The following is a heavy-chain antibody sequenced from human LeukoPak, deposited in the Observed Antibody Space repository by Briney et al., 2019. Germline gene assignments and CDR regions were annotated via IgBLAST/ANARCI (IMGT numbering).Heavy chain of an antibody. Sequence: GGSLRLSCAASGFTFSSYWMHWVRQAPGKGLVWVSRINSDGSSTSYADSVKGRFTIFRDNAKNTLYLQMNSLRAEDTAVYYCARYTVSRAFDIWGQGTMVTVSS. J-gene: IGHJ3*02. CDR2: INSDGSST. V-gene: IGHV3-74*01. CDR1: GFTFSSYW. CDR3: ARYTVSRAFDI. D-gene: IGHD4-17*01.